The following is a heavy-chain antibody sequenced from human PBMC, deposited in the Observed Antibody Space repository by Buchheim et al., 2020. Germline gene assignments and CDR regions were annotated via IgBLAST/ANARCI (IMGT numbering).Heavy chain of an antibody. Sequence: QVQLVESGGGVVQPGRSLRLSCAASGFTLSSYAMHWVRQAPGKGLEWVAVISYDGSNKYYADSVKGRFTISRDNSKNTLYLQMNSLRAEDTAVYYCARDYGLYDSSGYYYVGNWFDPWGQGTL. CDR1: GFTLSSYA. J-gene: IGHJ5*02. CDR3: ARDYGLYDSSGYYYVGNWFDP. V-gene: IGHV3-30*04. CDR2: ISYDGSNK. D-gene: IGHD3-22*01.